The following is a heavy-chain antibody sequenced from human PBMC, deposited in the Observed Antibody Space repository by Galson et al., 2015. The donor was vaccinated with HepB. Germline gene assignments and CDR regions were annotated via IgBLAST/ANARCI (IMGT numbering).Heavy chain of an antibody. V-gene: IGHV1-18*04. CDR1: GYTFTSYG. CDR2: ISAYNGNT. D-gene: IGHD3-10*01. CDR3: ASDRFRGMVWGVMDGDD. Sequence: SVKVSCKASGYTFTSYGISWVRQAPGQGLEWMGWISAYNGNTNYAQKFQGRVTMTTDTATSTAYMERRSLTSDDAAVYYCASDRFRGMVWGVMDGDDWGQGTLVTVSS. J-gene: IGHJ4*02.